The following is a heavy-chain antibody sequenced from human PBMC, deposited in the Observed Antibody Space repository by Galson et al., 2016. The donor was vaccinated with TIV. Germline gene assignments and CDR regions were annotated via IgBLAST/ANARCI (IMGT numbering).Heavy chain of an antibody. Sequence: PALVKPTQTLTLTCTFSGFSITTNGVGVGWVRQPPGKTLEWLALIYWDDDKRFSPSLKNRLTITKDTSKNQVVLTVTNVDPVDIATYFCARFYFNNNEYYYRPPDFWGQGTLVTVSS. CDR2: IYWDDDK. CDR1: GFSITTNGVG. D-gene: IGHD2/OR15-2a*01. CDR3: ARFYFNNNEYYYRPPDF. V-gene: IGHV2-5*02. J-gene: IGHJ4*02.